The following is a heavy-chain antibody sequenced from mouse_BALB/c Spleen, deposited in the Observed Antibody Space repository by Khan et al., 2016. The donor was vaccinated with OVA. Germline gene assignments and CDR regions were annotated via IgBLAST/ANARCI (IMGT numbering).Heavy chain of an antibody. Sequence: EVELVESGGGLVQPGGSLKLSCAASGFTFSSYGMSWVRQTPDKRLELVATINTNVGSTYYPDSVKGRFTIPRDNAKNTLYLQMSSLKSEDTAMYYCARVGIIYYGNYAYYFDYWGQGTTLTVSS. CDR3: ARVGIIYYGNYAYYFDY. V-gene: IGHV5-6-3*01. CDR2: INTNVGST. CDR1: GFTFSSYG. J-gene: IGHJ2*01. D-gene: IGHD2-1*01.